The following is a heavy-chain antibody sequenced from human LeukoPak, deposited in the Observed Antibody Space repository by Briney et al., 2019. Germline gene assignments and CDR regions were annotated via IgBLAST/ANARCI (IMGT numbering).Heavy chain of an antibody. CDR3: ARDGEPNWGAVYFDY. D-gene: IGHD7-27*01. CDR2: IYYSGST. J-gene: IGHJ4*02. Sequence: SETLSLTCTVSGGSISSSRYYWGWIRQPPGKGLEWIGSIYYSGSTYYNPSLKSRVTISVDTSKNQFSLKLSSVTAADTAVYYCARDGEPNWGAVYFDYWGQGTLVTVSS. V-gene: IGHV4-39*07. CDR1: GGSISSSRYY.